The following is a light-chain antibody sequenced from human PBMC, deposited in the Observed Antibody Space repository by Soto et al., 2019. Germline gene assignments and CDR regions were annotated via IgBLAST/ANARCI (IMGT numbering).Light chain of an antibody. CDR3: QQRNNWPLTWT. J-gene: IGKJ1*01. CDR1: QSVSSY. Sequence: EIVLTQYPATLSLSPGERATLSCMAIQSVSSYLAWYQQKPGEAPRLLIYDASNRATGIPARFSGSGSGTDFTLTISSLEPEDFAVYYCQQRNNWPLTWTFGQGTKVEIK. V-gene: IGKV3-11*01. CDR2: DAS.